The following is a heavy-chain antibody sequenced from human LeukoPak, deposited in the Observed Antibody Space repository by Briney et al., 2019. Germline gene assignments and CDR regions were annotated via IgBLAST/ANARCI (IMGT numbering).Heavy chain of an antibody. CDR3: ARVYVLMVYAYNWLDP. CDR2: INHSGST. V-gene: IGHV4-34*01. CDR1: GGSFSGYY. J-gene: IGHJ5*02. D-gene: IGHD2-8*01. Sequence: SETLSLTCAVYGGSFSGYYWSWIRQPPGKGLEWIGEINHSGSTNYNPSLKSRVTISVDTSKNQFSLKLSSVTAADTAVYYCARVYVLMVYAYNWLDPWGQGTLVTVSS.